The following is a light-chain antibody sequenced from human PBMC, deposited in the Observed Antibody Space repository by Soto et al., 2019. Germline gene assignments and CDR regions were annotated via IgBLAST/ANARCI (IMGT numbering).Light chain of an antibody. CDR2: EVT. J-gene: IGLJ1*01. V-gene: IGLV2-14*01. CDR1: SSDVGGYNY. Sequence: QSALTQPASVSGSPGQSITISCTGTSSDVGGYNYVSWYQQVPGKAPKLILYEVTNRPSGVSNRFSGSKSGNTASLTISGLQAEDEADYYCRSYTSRSTYVFGAGTKVTVL. CDR3: RSYTSRSTYV.